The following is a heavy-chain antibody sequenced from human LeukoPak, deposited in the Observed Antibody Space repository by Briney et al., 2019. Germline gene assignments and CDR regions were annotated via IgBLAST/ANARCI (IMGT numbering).Heavy chain of an antibody. J-gene: IGHJ4*02. V-gene: IGHV4-38-2*02. CDR2: IYYTGST. CDR3: ARQGGYDILTGYYTEDGEEIDY. Sequence: SETLSLTCIVSGYSISSGYYWGWIRQPPGKGLEWIGSIYYTGSTYYNPSLKSRVTISVDTSKNQFSLKLSSVTAADTAVYYCARQGGYDILTGYYTEDGEEIDYWGQGTLVTVSS. D-gene: IGHD3-9*01. CDR1: GYSISSGYY.